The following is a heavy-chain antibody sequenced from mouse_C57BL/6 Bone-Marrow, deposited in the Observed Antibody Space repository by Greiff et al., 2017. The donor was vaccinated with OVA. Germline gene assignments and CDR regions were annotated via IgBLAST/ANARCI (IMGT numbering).Heavy chain of an antibody. J-gene: IGHJ3*01. CDR3: ASSSSFAY. CDR1: GYAFTNYL. CDR2: INPGSGGT. D-gene: IGHD1-1*01. Sequence: VMLVESGAELVRPGTSVKVSCKASGYAFTNYLIEWVKQRPGQGLEWIGVINPGSGGTNYNEKFKGKATLTADKSSSTAYMQLSSLTSEDSAVYCCASSSSFAYWGQGTLVTVSA. V-gene: IGHV1-54*01.